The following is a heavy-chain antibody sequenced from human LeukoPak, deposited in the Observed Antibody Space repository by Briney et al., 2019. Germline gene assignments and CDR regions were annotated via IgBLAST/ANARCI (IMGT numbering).Heavy chain of an antibody. D-gene: IGHD7-27*01. CDR2: IRTYNGDT. Sequence: ASVKVSCKTSGYTFTNYGINWVRQAPGQGLEWMGWIRTYNGDTNYAQRLQDRVTMTTDTSTSTAYMELTSLRPEDTAVYYCAKEFSATPRAAAQTGDAFDVWGQGTMVTVSS. CDR1: GYTFTNYG. J-gene: IGHJ3*01. CDR3: AKEFSATPRAAAQTGDAFDV. V-gene: IGHV1-18*01.